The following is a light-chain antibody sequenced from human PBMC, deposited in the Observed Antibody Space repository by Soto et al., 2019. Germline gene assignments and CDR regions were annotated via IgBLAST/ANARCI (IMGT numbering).Light chain of an antibody. V-gene: IGKV2-30*01. J-gene: IGKJ1*01. CDR3: MQGTHWPPT. CDR2: RAS. CDR1: QSLVYRDGNAY. Sequence: DVVMTQSPLSLPVTLGQPASISCRSSQSLVYRDGNAYLSWFHQRPGQSPRRLIYRASNRDSGVXDXXSGSGSGTDFTLKISRVEAEDVGIYYCMQGTHWPPTFGRGTKVEI.